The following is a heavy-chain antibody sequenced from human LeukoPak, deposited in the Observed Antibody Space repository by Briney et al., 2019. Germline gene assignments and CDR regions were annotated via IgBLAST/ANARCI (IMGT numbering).Heavy chain of an antibody. CDR1: GFIFSSYS. CDR2: INSGSTTI. V-gene: IGHV3-48*01. CDR3: ARDSPRLSY. J-gene: IGHJ4*02. Sequence: GGSLRLSCGASGFIFSSYSMNWVRQAPGKGVEWISKINSGSTTIYYKDSVRGRFTISRDNAKNSLSLQMNNLRVEDTAVYYCARDSPRLSYWGQGTLVTVSS.